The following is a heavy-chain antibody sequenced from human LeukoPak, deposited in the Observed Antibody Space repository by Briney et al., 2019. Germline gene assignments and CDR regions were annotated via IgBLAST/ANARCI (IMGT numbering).Heavy chain of an antibody. V-gene: IGHV3-74*01. J-gene: IGHJ4*02. CDR3: ARSGGCSYGNFDY. CDR2: INSDGSST. CDR1: GFTFSSYW. D-gene: IGHD5-18*01. Sequence: GGSLRLSCAASGFTFSSYWMHWVRQAPGKGLVWVSRINSDGSSTSYADSVKGRFTISRDNAKNTLYLQMNSLRAEDTAVYYCARSGGCSYGNFDYWGQGTLVTVSS.